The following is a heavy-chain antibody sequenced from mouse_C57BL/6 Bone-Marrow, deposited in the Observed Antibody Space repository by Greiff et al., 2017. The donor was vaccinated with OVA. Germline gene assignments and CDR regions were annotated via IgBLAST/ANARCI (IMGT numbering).Heavy chain of an antibody. D-gene: IGHD1-1*01. CDR3: VSIYYDGSSYDYYAMDY. CDR1: GYTFTSYW. Sequence: QVQLKQPGAELVKPGASVKMSCKASGYTFTSYWITWVKQRPGQGLEWIGDIYPGSGSTNYNEKFKSKATLTVDTSSSTAYMQLSSLTSEDSAVYYCVSIYYDGSSYDYYAMDYWGQGTSITVSS. J-gene: IGHJ4*01. CDR2: IYPGSGST. V-gene: IGHV1-55*01.